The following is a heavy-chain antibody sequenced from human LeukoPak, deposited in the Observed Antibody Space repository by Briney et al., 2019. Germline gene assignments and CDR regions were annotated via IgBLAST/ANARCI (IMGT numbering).Heavy chain of an antibody. CDR2: IYYSGST. D-gene: IGHD3-16*01. Sequence: PSETLSLTCTVSGGSISSSSYYWGWIRQPPGKGLEWIGSIYYSGSTYYNPSLKSRVTMSVDTSKNQFSLKLNSVTAADTAVYYCARVGDYALKDWGQGTLVTVSS. CDR3: ARVGDYALKD. J-gene: IGHJ4*02. V-gene: IGHV4-39*07. CDR1: GGSISSSSYY.